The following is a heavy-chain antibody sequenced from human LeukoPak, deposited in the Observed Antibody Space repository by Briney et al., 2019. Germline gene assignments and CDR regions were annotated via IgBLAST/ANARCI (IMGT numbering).Heavy chain of an antibody. CDR2: IYYSGST. CDR1: GGSISSSSYY. CDR3: ARGIVGATYYFDY. V-gene: IGHV4-39*07. D-gene: IGHD1-26*01. Sequence: SETLSLTCTVSGGSISSSSYYWGWIRQPPGKGLEWIGSIYYSGSTYYNPSLKSRVTISVDMSKNQFSLKLSSVTAADTAVYYCARGIVGATYYFDYWGQGTLVTVSS. J-gene: IGHJ4*02.